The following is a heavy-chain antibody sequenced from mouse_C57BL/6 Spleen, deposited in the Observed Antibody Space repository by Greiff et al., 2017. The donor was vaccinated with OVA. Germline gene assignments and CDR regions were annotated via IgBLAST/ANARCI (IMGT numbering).Heavy chain of an antibody. D-gene: IGHD1-1*01. Sequence: VMLVESGAELVKPGASVKMSCKASGYTFTTYPIEWMKQNHGKSLEWNGNFHPYNDDTKYNEKFKGKATLTVEKSSSTVYLELSRLTSDDSAVYYCARMGYGSSYGFDYWGQGTTLTVSS. CDR3: ARMGYGSSYGFDY. V-gene: IGHV1-47*01. J-gene: IGHJ2*01. CDR1: GYTFTTYP. CDR2: FHPYNDDT.